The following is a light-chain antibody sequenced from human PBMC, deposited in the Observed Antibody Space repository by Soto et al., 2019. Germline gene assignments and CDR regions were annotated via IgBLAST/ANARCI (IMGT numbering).Light chain of an antibody. CDR1: QSVADN. CDR3: QQYNKWPIT. Sequence: VVLTQAXGTMSFSTREXXXXXSXSSQSVADNVALLKQKXGKGPMLLIHGSSXRAPGIPARFSGSGSATDFTLTISSLRSEDSAVYHCQQYNKWPITFAQGTRLEIK. J-gene: IGKJ5*01. V-gene: IGKV3-15*01. CDR2: GSS.